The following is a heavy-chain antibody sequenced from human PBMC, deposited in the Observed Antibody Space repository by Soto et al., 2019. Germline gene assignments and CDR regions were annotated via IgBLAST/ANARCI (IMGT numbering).Heavy chain of an antibody. V-gene: IGHV4-39*01. D-gene: IGHD3-16*01. CDR2: IYYSGTT. CDR3: ARHSGGGLDY. J-gene: IGHJ4*02. CDR1: GGSISDTSVY. Sequence: SETLSLTCTVSGGSISDTSVYWGWIRQPPGKGLEWIGTIYYSGTTSYNPSLKSRVTISVDTSKNQFSLKLSSVTAADTAVYYCARHSGGGLDYWGQGTLVTISS.